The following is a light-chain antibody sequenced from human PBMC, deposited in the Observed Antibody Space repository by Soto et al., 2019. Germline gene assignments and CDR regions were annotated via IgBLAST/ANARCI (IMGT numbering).Light chain of an antibody. CDR3: SSYAGSNTHVV. J-gene: IGLJ2*01. CDR1: SSDVGGYNY. Sequence: QSALTQPPSASGSPGQSVTISCTGTSSDVGGYNYVSWYQQHPGKAPKLMIYEVSKRPSGVPDRFSGSKSGNTASLIVSGLQAEDEADYYCSSYAGSNTHVVFGGGTKLTVL. V-gene: IGLV2-8*01. CDR2: EVS.